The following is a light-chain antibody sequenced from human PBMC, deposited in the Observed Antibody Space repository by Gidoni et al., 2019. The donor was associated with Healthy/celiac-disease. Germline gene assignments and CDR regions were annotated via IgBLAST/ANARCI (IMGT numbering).Light chain of an antibody. CDR2: AAS. V-gene: IGKV1-39*01. CDR3: QQSYSTPPIT. CDR1: QSISSY. Sequence: DIQMTQSPSSLSASVGDRVTITCRASQSISSYLNLYQQKPGKAPKLLIYAASSLQSGVPSRFSGSGSGTDFTLTISSLQPEDFATYYCQQSYSTPPITFXQXTRLEIK. J-gene: IGKJ5*01.